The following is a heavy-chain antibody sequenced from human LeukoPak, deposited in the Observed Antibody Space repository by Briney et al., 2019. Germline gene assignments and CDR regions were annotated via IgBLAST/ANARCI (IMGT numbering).Heavy chain of an antibody. Sequence: GRSLRLSCAASGFTFSSYGMHWVGQAPGKGLEGVAVISYDGSNKYYTDSVKGRFTISRDNSKNTLYLQMNSLRAEDTAVYYCAKDRRIAAAGKYYYYYYGMEVWGQGTTVTVSS. CDR2: ISYDGSNK. V-gene: IGHV3-30*18. D-gene: IGHD6-13*01. CDR1: GFTFSSYG. CDR3: AKDRRIAAAGKYYYYYYGMEV. J-gene: IGHJ6*02.